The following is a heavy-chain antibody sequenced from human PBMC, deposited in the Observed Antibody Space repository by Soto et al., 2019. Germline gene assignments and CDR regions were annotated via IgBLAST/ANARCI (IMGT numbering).Heavy chain of an antibody. CDR3: ERVSSDIHNHDFFAP. J-gene: IGHJ5*02. CDR1: GGSLSPYY. CDR2: IWFSGTS. D-gene: IGHD1-1*01. Sequence: SETLSLTCTVSGGSLSPYYWSWVRQPPGKGLEWIGFIWFSGTSTYNPSLRGRVTMSVDTSKNQLSLEMNSVTAADTAVYYCERVSSDIHNHDFFAPWARGPPVPVSS. V-gene: IGHV4-59*01.